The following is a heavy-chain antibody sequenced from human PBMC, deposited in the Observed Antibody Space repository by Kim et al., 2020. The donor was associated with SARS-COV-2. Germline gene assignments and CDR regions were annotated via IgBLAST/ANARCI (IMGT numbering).Heavy chain of an antibody. CDR1: GGSISSYY. Sequence: SETLSLTCTVSGGSISSYYWSWIRQPPGKGLEWIGYIYYSGSTNYNPSLKSRVTISVDTSKNQFSLKLSSVTAADTAVYYCAREGEYGDYRAFDIWGQGTMVTVSS. V-gene: IGHV4-59*01. D-gene: IGHD4-17*01. CDR3: AREGEYGDYRAFDI. J-gene: IGHJ3*02. CDR2: IYYSGST.